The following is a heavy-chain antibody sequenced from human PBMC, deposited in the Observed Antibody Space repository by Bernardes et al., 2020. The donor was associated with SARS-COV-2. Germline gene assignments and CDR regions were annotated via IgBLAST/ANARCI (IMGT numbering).Heavy chain of an antibody. V-gene: IGHV3-30*18. CDR1: GFSFHHYG. Sequence: GWSLRLSCAASGFSFHHYGMHWVRQAPGKGLEWVASISNDGSDIYETDSVKGRFTISRDNPKNTLYLQMNRLRAEDAAVYYCAKDRLWLQSQDPLEYRGQGTLVTVSS. J-gene: IGHJ4*02. CDR3: AKDRLWLQSQDPLEY. CDR2: ISNDGSDI. D-gene: IGHD5-12*01.